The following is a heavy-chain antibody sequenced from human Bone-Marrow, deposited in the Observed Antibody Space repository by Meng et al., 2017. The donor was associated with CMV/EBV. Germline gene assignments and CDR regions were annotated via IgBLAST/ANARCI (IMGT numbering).Heavy chain of an antibody. Sequence: GESLKISCAASGFTFSSYDMHWVRQATGKGLEWVSAIGTAGDTYYPGSVKGRFTISRENAKNSLYLQMNSLRAGDTAVYYCARSLSGRGDYYYGMDVWGQGNTVTVSS. J-gene: IGHJ6*02. CDR2: IGTAGDT. CDR1: GFTFSSYD. V-gene: IGHV3-13*01. CDR3: ARSLSGRGDYYYGMDV.